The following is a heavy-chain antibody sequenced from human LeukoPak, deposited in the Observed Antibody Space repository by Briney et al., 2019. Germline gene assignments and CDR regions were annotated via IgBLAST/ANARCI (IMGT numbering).Heavy chain of an antibody. CDR3: AKDPYCSGGTCYGMDV. CDR2: FSGGGEGT. D-gene: IGHD2-15*01. Sequence: PGGSLRLSCAASGFTFSNYAMNWVRQAPGKGLEWVSGFSGGGEGTFYADSVKGRFTTSRDNSMNTLYLQMTSLRAEDTAVYYCAKDPYCSGGTCYGMDVWGQGTAVTVSS. J-gene: IGHJ6*02. CDR1: GFTFSNYA. V-gene: IGHV3-23*01.